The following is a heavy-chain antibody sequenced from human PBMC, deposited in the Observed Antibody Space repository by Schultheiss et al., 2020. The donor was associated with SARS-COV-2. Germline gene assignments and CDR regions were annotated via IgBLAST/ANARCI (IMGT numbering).Heavy chain of an antibody. CDR3: ARDLRGRDFWSGS. CDR2: ISSSSSYI. Sequence: GGSLRLSCAASGFTFSSYAMHWVRQAPGKGLEWVSAISSSSSYIYYADSVKGRFTISRDNAKNSLYLQMNSLRAEDTAVYYCARDLRGRDFWSGSWGQGTLVTVSS. CDR1: GFTFSSYA. J-gene: IGHJ4*02. D-gene: IGHD3-3*01. V-gene: IGHV3-21*01.